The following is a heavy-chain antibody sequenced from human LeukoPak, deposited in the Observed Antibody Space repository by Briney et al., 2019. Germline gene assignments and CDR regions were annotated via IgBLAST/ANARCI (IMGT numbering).Heavy chain of an antibody. Sequence: PSETLSLTCAVYGGSFSGYYWSWIRQPPGKGLEWIGEINHSGSTNYNPSLKSRVTISVDTSKNQFSLKLRSVTAAGTAVYYCARVSATVTRFIDYWGQGTLVTVSS. CDR1: GGSFSGYY. CDR3: ARVSATVTRFIDY. V-gene: IGHV4-34*01. D-gene: IGHD4-17*01. J-gene: IGHJ4*02. CDR2: INHSGST.